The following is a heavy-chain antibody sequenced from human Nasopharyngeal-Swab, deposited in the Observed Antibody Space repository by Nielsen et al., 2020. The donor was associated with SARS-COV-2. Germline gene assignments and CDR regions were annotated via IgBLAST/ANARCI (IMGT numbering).Heavy chain of an antibody. D-gene: IGHD6-6*01. CDR2: ISGSGGSP. Sequence: WIRQPPGKGLEWVSAISGSGGSPYYADSVKGRFTISRDNSKNTLYLQMNSLRAEDTAVYYCAKDAIEYSSSSWFGWFDPWGQGTLVTVSS. V-gene: IGHV3-23*01. CDR3: AKDAIEYSSSSWFGWFDP. J-gene: IGHJ5*02.